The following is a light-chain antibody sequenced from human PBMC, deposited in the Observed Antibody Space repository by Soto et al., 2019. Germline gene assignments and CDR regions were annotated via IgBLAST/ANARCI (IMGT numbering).Light chain of an antibody. Sequence: EIVLTQSPGTLSLSPGERATLSFRASQSVSRNFLAWYQQKPGQAPRLLIYDASNRATGIPARFSGSGSGTDFTLTISSLEPEDFAVYYCQQRSNWPWTFGQGTKVDI. V-gene: IGKV3-11*01. CDR2: DAS. J-gene: IGKJ1*01. CDR1: QSVSRNF. CDR3: QQRSNWPWT.